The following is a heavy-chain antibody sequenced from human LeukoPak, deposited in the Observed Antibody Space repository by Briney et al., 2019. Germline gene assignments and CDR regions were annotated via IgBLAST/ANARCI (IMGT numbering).Heavy chain of an antibody. J-gene: IGHJ4*02. V-gene: IGHV3-21*01. CDR2: ISSSSSYI. CDR1: GFTFSSYC. D-gene: IGHD3-10*01. CDR3: ASPKGHDYGSGSYFDFDY. Sequence: GGSLRLACAASGFTFSSYCMSWVRQAPGKGLEWVSSISSSSSYIYYADSVKGRFTTSKDNAKNSLYLQMNRLRAEDTAVYYCASPKGHDYGSGSYFDFDYWGQGTLVTVSS.